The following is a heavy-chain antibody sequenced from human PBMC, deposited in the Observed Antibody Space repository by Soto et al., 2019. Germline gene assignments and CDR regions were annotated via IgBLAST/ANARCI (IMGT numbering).Heavy chain of an antibody. CDR2: IYYSGST. D-gene: IGHD5-12*01. CDR1: GGSFSGYY. J-gene: IGHJ6*03. V-gene: IGHV4-34*01. CDR3: ARLIVATIPYMDV. Sequence: SETLSLTCAVYGGSFSGYYWSWIRQPPGKGLEWIGSIYYSGSTYYNPSLKSRVTISVDTSKNQFSLKLSSVTAADTAVYYCARLIVATIPYMDVWGKGTTVTVSS.